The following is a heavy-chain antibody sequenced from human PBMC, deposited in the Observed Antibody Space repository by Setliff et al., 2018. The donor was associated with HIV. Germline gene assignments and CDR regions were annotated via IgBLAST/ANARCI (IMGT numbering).Heavy chain of an antibody. CDR1: RYTFSSYY. V-gene: IGHV1-46*01. J-gene: IGHJ4*02. CDR2: IDTTGST. CDR3: ARELPGVCYFDD. Sequence: VSCKASRYTFSSYYLHWMRQAPGQGLEWMAMIDTTGSTFYAQTFQGRITMTRDTSTSAIYMELNGLTSEDTAVYYCARELPGVCYFDDWGQGTLVTVSS. D-gene: IGHD2-21*02.